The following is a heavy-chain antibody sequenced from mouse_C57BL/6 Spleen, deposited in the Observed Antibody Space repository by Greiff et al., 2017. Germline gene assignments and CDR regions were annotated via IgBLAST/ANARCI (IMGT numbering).Heavy chain of an antibody. Sequence: VQLKESGPELVKPGASVKMSCKASGYTFTDYNMHWVKQSHGKSLAWIGYINPNNGGTSYNQKFKGKATLTVNKSSSTAYMELRRLTSEDSAVYDCAREDYYGFAYWGQGTLVTVSA. J-gene: IGHJ3*01. CDR2: INPNNGGT. V-gene: IGHV1-22*01. D-gene: IGHD1-1*01. CDR3: AREDYYGFAY. CDR1: GYTFTDYN.